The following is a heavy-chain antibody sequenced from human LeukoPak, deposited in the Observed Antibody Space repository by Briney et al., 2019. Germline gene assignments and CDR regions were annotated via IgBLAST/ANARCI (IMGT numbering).Heavy chain of an antibody. CDR2: IRGSSTTI. J-gene: IGHJ4*02. CDR3: ARDARSHCGTDACYGRYFDY. V-gene: IGHV3-48*01. Sequence: GGSLRLSCAASGFTFITSSMTWVRQTPGKGLEWISYIRGSSTTIYYADSVKGRFTISIDNARNSLYLQMNDLRAEDTGVYFCARDARSHCGTDACYGRYFDYWGQGSLVTVSS. D-gene: IGHD2-2*01. CDR1: GFTFITSS.